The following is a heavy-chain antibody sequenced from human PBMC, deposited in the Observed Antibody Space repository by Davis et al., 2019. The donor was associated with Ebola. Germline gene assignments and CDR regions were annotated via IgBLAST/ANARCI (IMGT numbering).Heavy chain of an antibody. Sequence: MPSETLSLTCTVSGGSMRSYYWSWIRQPPGKGLEWIGYIYYSGSTNYNPSLKSRVTISIEESKSQFSLKLSSVTAADTAVYYFARQRGYYYDSSGYYTGWYFDLWGRGTLVTVSS. J-gene: IGHJ2*01. V-gene: IGHV4-59*08. CDR1: GGSMRSYY. CDR2: IYYSGST. D-gene: IGHD3-22*01. CDR3: ARQRGYYYDSSGYYTGWYFDL.